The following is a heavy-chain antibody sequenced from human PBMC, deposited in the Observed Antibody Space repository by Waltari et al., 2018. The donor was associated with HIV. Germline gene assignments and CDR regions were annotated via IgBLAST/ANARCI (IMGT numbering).Heavy chain of an antibody. CDR1: GFPFDASA. CDR2: ISCNSGSI. CDR3: AKVTYSSSWYVYFDY. V-gene: IGHV3-9*01. Sequence: EVQLAESGGALVQPGRLLRLLRVVSGFPFDASAMHSVRLAPGKGLEWVSGISCNSGSIGYADSVKGRFTISRDNAKNALYLQMNSLRAEDTALYYCAKVTYSSSWYVYFDYWGQGTLVTVSS. D-gene: IGHD6-13*01. J-gene: IGHJ4*02.